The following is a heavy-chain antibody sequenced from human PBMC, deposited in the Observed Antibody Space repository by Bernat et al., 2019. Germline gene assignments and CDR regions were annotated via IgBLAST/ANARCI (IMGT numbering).Heavy chain of an antibody. CDR2: IKSKTDGGTT. D-gene: IGHD3-3*01. CDR3: TTDERITIFGVVQKGSDY. V-gene: IGHV3-15*01. Sequence: EVQLLESGGGLVQPGGSLRLSCAASGFTFSSYGMSWVRQAPGKGLEWVGRIKSKTDGGTTDYAAPVKGRFTISRDDSKNTLYLQMNSLKTEDTAVYYCTTDERITIFGVVQKGSDYWGQGTLVTVSS. J-gene: IGHJ4*02. CDR1: GFTFSSYG.